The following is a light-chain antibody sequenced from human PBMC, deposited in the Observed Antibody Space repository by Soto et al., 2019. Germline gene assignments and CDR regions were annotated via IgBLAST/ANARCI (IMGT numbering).Light chain of an antibody. CDR1: QSVSSCY. CDR2: GAS. J-gene: IGKJ1*01. Sequence: EIVLTQSPGTLSLSPGERATLSCRASQSVSSCYLAWYQQRPGQAPRLLIYGASSRATGITDRFSGSGSGTDFTLTISRLEPEDFAVYFCQQYGSSPRKFGQGTKVEVK. V-gene: IGKV3-20*01. CDR3: QQYGSSPRK.